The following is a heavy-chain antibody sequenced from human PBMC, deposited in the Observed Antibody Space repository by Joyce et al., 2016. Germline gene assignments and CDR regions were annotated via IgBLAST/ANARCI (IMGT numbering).Heavy chain of an antibody. Sequence: EVQLVESGGGLVQPGGSLRLYCAASGFIFRTYWMSWVRQAPGKGLEWVANIKQDGSEKYYVDSVKGRFTISRDNANNSLHLQMNSLRAGDTALYYCAREGLATTGAIDSWGQGTLVTVSS. CDR3: AREGLATTGAIDS. V-gene: IGHV3-7*01. D-gene: IGHD1-1*01. CDR2: IKQDGSEK. CDR1: GFIFRTYW. J-gene: IGHJ4*02.